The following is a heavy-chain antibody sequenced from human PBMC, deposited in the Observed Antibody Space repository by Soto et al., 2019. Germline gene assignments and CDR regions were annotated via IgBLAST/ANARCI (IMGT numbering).Heavy chain of an antibody. CDR3: ARGWTVTTPPFGY. D-gene: IGHD4-17*01. CDR2: INHSGST. Sequence: QVQLQQWGAGLLKPSETLSLTCAVYGGSFSGYYWSWIRQPPGKGLEWIGEINHSGSTNYNPSLKCRVTIAVDTAKNQFSLKLSSVTAADTAVYYCARGWTVTTPPFGYWGQGTLVTVSS. J-gene: IGHJ4*02. CDR1: GGSFSGYY. V-gene: IGHV4-34*01.